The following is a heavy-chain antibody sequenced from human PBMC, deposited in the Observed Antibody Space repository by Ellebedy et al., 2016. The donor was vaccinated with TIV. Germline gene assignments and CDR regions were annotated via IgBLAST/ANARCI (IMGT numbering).Heavy chain of an antibody. CDR3: AKTRDCHDFVVSPTARYCYFDV. V-gene: IGHV3-23*01. D-gene: IGHD3/OR15-3a*01. CDR2: ITGSGDIT. CDR1: GFTFSSSA. Sequence: PGGSLRLSCAASGFTFSSSAMSRVRQAPGKGLEWVSTITGSGDITFYAGSVTGRFTISRDNSQNTLFLHLSSLRVEDTAAYYCAKTRDCHDFVVSPTARYCYFDVWGRGTLVAVSS. J-gene: IGHJ2*01.